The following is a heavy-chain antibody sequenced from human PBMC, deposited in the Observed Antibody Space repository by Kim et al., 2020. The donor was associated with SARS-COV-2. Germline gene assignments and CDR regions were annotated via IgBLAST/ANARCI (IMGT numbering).Heavy chain of an antibody. Sequence: SETLSLTCAVYGGSFSGYYWSWIRQPPGKGMEWIGEINHSGSTNYNPSLKSRVTISVDTSKNQFSLKLSSVTAADTAVYYCARGTRIQLWYEADWFDPWGQGTLVTVSS. J-gene: IGHJ5*02. V-gene: IGHV4-34*01. CDR3: ARGTRIQLWYEADWFDP. CDR2: INHSGST. D-gene: IGHD5-18*01. CDR1: GGSFSGYY.